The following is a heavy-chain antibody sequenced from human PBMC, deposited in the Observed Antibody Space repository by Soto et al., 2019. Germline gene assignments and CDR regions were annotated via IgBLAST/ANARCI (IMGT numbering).Heavy chain of an antibody. CDR1: GGSIASYY. Sequence: SETLSLTCTVFGGSIASYYWSWIRHPPGKGLEWIGYIYYSGSTKYNPSLNSRVTISVDTPKDQFSLKLSSVTAADSAVYYCERSHYDFWSGYEYYFDYWGQGTLVTVS. CDR3: ERSHYDFWSGYEYYFDY. J-gene: IGHJ4*02. CDR2: IYYSGST. V-gene: IGHV4-59*01. D-gene: IGHD3-3*01.